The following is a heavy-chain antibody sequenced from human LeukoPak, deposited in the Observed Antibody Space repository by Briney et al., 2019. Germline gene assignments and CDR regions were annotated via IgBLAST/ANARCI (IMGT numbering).Heavy chain of an antibody. D-gene: IGHD2-15*01. J-gene: IGHJ5*02. V-gene: IGHV3-23*01. CDR1: GFTFSSYA. Sequence: GGSLRLSCAASGFTFSSYAMSWVRQAPGKGLEWVSAISGSGGSTYYADSVKGRFTISRDNSKNTLYLRMNSLRAEDTALYYCARAGWELLAGWFDPWGQGTLVTVSS. CDR3: ARAGWELLAGWFDP. CDR2: ISGSGGST.